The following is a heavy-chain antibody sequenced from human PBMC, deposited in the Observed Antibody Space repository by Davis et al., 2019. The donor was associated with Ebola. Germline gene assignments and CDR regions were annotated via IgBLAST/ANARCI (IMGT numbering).Heavy chain of an antibody. V-gene: IGHV1-3*01. Sequence: AASVKVSCKAVGDTLTSYAMTWVRQAPGQRLEWMGWVHGGNGNTKYSQRFQGRVTITTDTSASTVYLDLTSLRSDDTAVFYCARASFGYNSGWYADYWGPGSLVTVSS. CDR1: GDTLTSYA. CDR2: VHGGNGNT. CDR3: ARASFGYNSGWYADY. D-gene: IGHD6-19*01. J-gene: IGHJ4*02.